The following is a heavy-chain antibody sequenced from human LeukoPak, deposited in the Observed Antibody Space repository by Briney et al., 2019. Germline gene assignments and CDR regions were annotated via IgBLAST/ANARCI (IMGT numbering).Heavy chain of an antibody. J-gene: IGHJ5*02. CDR2: INHSGST. Sequence: PSETLSLTCAVYGGSFSGYYWSWIRQPPGKGLEWIGEINHSGSTNYNPSLKSRVTISVDTSKNQFSLKLSSVTAADTAVYYCARGPRTTVTSFDPWGQGTLVTVSS. CDR3: ARGPRTTVTSFDP. CDR1: GGSFSGYY. D-gene: IGHD4-17*01. V-gene: IGHV4-34*01.